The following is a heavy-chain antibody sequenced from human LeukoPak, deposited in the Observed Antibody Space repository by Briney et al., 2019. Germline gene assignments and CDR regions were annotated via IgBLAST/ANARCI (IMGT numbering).Heavy chain of an antibody. V-gene: IGHV4-30-4*01. D-gene: IGHD5-12*01. CDR1: GGSISSGDYY. Sequence: SETLSLTCTVSGGSISSGDYYWSWIRQPPGKGLEWIGYIYYSGSTYYNPSLKSRVTISVDTSKNQFSLKLSSVTAADTAVYYCARQYSGYDLLDYWGQGTLVTVSS. CDR3: ARQYSGYDLLDY. CDR2: IYYSGST. J-gene: IGHJ4*02.